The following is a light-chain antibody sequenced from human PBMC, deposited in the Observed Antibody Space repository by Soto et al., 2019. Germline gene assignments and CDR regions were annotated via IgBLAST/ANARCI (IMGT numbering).Light chain of an antibody. J-gene: IGKJ1*01. Sequence: DIQMTQSPSSLSASVGDSLTITCRASQYISTYLHRYQLKPGKAPKLLIFAASSLQSGVPSRFSGSRSGPDFTLTISSLQPEDFATYYCQQSYSSPPTFGQGTKVDIK. CDR1: QYISTY. CDR2: AAS. V-gene: IGKV1-39*01. CDR3: QQSYSSPPT.